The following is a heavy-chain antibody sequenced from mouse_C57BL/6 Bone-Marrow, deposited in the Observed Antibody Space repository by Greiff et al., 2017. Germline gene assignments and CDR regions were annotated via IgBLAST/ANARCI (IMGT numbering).Heavy chain of an antibody. Sequence: EVQRVESGGDLVKPGGSLKLSCAASGFTFSSYGMSWVRQTPDKRLEWVATISSGGSYTYYPDSVKGRFTISRDNAKNTLYLQMSSLKSEDTAMYYGARHEGDYDGFAYWGQGTLVTVSA. V-gene: IGHV5-6*01. CDR1: GFTFSSYG. D-gene: IGHD2-4*01. CDR2: ISSGGSYT. J-gene: IGHJ3*01. CDR3: ARHEGDYDGFAY.